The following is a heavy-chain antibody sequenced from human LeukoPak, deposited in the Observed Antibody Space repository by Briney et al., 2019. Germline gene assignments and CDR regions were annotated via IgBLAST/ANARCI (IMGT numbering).Heavy chain of an antibody. CDR3: AKQSPTMIVVVITSYYFDY. CDR1: GFSFSYSA. J-gene: IGHJ4*02. Sequence: PGGSLRLSCAASGFSFSYSAMSWVRQAPGKGLEWASAISGSGGSTYYADSVKGRFTISRDNSKNTLYLQMNSLRAEDTAIYYCAKQSPTMIVVVITSYYFDYWGQGTLVTVSS. V-gene: IGHV3-23*01. D-gene: IGHD3-22*01. CDR2: ISGSGGST.